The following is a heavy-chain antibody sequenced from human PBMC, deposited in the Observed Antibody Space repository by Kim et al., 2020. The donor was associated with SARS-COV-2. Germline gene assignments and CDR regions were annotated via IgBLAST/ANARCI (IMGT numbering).Heavy chain of an antibody. D-gene: IGHD3-22*01. V-gene: IGHV4-39*07. CDR1: GGSISSSSYY. Sequence: SETLSLTCTVSGGSISSSSYYWGWIRQPPGKGLEWIGSIYYSGSTYYNPSLKSRVTISVDTSKNQFSLKLSSVTAADTAVYYCARKKVDYYDSSGYNWFDPWGQGTLVTVSS. CDR2: IYYSGST. CDR3: ARKKVDYYDSSGYNWFDP. J-gene: IGHJ5*02.